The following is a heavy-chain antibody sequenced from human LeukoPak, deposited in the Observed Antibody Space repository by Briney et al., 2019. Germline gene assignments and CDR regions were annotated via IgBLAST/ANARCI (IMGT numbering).Heavy chain of an antibody. V-gene: IGHV3-33*06. CDR2: IWYDGSNK. CDR1: GFTFSSYG. Sequence: GGSLTLSCAASGFTFSSYGMHRLRQAPGKGLEGVAVIWYDGSNKYYADSVKGRFTISRDNSKNTLYLQMNSLRAEDTAVYYCAKAWYSSGWYPFDYGGKGTLVTLSS. CDR3: AKAWYSSGWYPFDY. D-gene: IGHD6-19*01. J-gene: IGHJ4*02.